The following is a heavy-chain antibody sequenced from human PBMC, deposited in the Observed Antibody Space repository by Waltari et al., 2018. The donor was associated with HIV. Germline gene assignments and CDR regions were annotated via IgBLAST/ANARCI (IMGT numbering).Heavy chain of an antibody. V-gene: IGHV4-61*02. D-gene: IGHD3-16*01. Sequence: QVQLQESGPGLVKPSQTLSLTCTVSGGSISSGSYYWSWIRQPAGKGLEWIGRIFTSGSTNYNPPLKSRVTISVDPSKNQFSRKLSSVTAADTAVYYCAGGCMTSEWYFDLWGRGTLVTVSS. CDR2: IFTSGST. J-gene: IGHJ2*01. CDR1: GGSISSGSYY. CDR3: AGGCMTSEWYFDL.